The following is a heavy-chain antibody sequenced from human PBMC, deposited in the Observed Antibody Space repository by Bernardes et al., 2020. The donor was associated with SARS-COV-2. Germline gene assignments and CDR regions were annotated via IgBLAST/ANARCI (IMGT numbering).Heavy chain of an antibody. D-gene: IGHD3-22*01. Sequence: GGSLRLSCTASGFTFSSYGMHWVRQAPGKGLEWVAVIWYDGSNKYYADSVKGRFTISRDNSKNTLYLQMNSLRAEDTAIYYCARSRGSSGSIRFFDYWGQGTLVTVSS. J-gene: IGHJ4*02. CDR2: IWYDGSNK. CDR3: ARSRGSSGSIRFFDY. V-gene: IGHV3-33*01. CDR1: GFTFSSYG.